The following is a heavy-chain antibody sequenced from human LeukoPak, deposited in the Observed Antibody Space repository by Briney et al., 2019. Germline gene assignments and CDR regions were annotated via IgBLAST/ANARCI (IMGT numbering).Heavy chain of an antibody. D-gene: IGHD3-9*01. CDR2: INHSGST. CDR3: ASGRYFDWLLYDRRGHFDY. V-gene: IGHV4-34*01. CDR1: GGSFSGYY. J-gene: IGHJ4*02. Sequence: PSETLSLTCAVYGGSFSGYYWSWIRQPPGKGLEWIGEINHSGSTNYNPSLKSRVTISVDTSKNQFSLELSSVTAADTAVYYCASGRYFDWLLYDRRGHFDYWGQGTLVTVSS.